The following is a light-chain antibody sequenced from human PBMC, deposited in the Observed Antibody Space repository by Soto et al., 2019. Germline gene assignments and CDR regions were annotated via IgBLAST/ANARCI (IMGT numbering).Light chain of an antibody. Sequence: DIQMTQSPSTLSASIGDRVTITCRASQSITSWLAWYQQKPGKAPKLLIYKASTLESGVPSRFSGSGSGTVFTLTISRLQPDDFGTYYCQQYDDYLSFGQGTKVEI. V-gene: IGKV1-5*03. J-gene: IGKJ1*01. CDR1: QSITSW. CDR2: KAS. CDR3: QQYDDYLS.